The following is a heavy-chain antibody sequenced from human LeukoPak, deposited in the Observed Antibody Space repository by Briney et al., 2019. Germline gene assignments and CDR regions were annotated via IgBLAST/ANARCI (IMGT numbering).Heavy chain of an antibody. CDR2: IGTAGDT. J-gene: IGHJ4*02. CDR3: ARSPSYSSSWYALDS. D-gene: IGHD6-13*01. Sequence: GGSLRLSCEASGFSFSGYDMHWVRQATGKGLEWVSAIGTAGDTYYSDSVRGRFTISRENAKNSLDLQMLSLRAGDTAVYYCARSPSYSSSWYALDSWGQGTLVTVSS. V-gene: IGHV3-13*01. CDR1: GFSFSGYD.